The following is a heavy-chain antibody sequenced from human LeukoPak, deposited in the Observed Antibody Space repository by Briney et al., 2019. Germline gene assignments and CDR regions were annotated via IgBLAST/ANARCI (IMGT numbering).Heavy chain of an antibody. D-gene: IGHD6-13*01. CDR1: GFTFSSYG. CDR3: ARAAEVAAADLDY. CDR2: IWYDGSNK. Sequence: PGRSLRLSCAASGFTFSSYGMHWVRQAPGKGLEWVAVIWYDGSNKYYADSVKGRFTISRDNSKNTLYLQMNSLRAEDTAVYYCARAAEVAAADLDYWGQGTLVTVSS. V-gene: IGHV3-33*01. J-gene: IGHJ4*02.